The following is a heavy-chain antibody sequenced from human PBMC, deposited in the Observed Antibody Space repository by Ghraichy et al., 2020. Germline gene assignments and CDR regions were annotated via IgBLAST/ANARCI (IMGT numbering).Heavy chain of an antibody. J-gene: IGHJ6*02. CDR1: GRPISTYY. CDR2: IYYNGDT. D-gene: IGHD2-15*01. Sequence: SETLSLTCIVSGRPISTYYWTWIRQSPGKGLEWLGYIYYNGDTSYNPSLKSRVTMSVDTSNNQFSLKLTSVTAADTAIYYCTREWGHDCSGGRCQRYFYGMDAWGPGISVTVAS. V-gene: IGHV4-59*01. CDR3: TREWGHDCSGGRCQRYFYGMDA.